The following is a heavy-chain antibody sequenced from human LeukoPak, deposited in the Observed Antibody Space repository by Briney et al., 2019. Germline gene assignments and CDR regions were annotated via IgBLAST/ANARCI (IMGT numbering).Heavy chain of an antibody. Sequence: GGSLRLSCAASGFTFSSYWMSWVRQAPGTRLEWVANIKQDGSEKNYVDSVKGRFTISRDNAKNSLYLQMNSLRAEDTAVYYCAQDVGMDTAMTYWGQGTLVTVSS. V-gene: IGHV3-7*03. CDR3: AQDVGMDTAMTY. D-gene: IGHD5-18*01. CDR2: IKQDGSEK. CDR1: GFTFSSYW. J-gene: IGHJ4*02.